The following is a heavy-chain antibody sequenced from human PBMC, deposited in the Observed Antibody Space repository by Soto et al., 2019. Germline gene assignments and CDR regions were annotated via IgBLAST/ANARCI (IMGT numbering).Heavy chain of an antibody. CDR3: ATNIEWEELNYYYYAMDV. D-gene: IGHD1-26*01. CDR2: IIPFFDIT. V-gene: IGHV1-69*17. CDR1: GGTFNTYA. Sequence: QVQLVQSGAEVKKPGSSVKVSCKASGGTFNTYAITWVRQAPGQGLEWVGGIIPFFDITNYAQILEGRVTITADKSTSTAYMELSSLRSDDTAVYYCATNIEWEELNYYYYAMDVWGQGTTVTVSS. J-gene: IGHJ6*02.